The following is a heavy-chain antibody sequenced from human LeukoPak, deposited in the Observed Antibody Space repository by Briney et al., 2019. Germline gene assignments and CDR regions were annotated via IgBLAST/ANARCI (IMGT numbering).Heavy chain of an antibody. J-gene: IGHJ3*02. V-gene: IGHV3-7*01. D-gene: IGHD1-26*01. CDR1: GFTFTSYW. CDR2: IKHDGSEK. Sequence: GGSLRLSCAASGFTFTSYWMTWVRQAPGKGLEWVANIKHDGSEKYYVDSVKGRFTISRDNAKNSLDLQMNSLRTEDTAVYFCVREVGQGWGAFDIWGQGTMVTVSS. CDR3: VREVGQGWGAFDI.